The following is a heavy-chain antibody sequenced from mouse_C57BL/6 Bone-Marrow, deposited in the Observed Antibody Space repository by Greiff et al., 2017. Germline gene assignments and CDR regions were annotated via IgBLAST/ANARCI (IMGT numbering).Heavy chain of an antibody. D-gene: IGHD1-1*01. Sequence: DVKLVESGGGLVKPGGSLKLSCAASGFTFSSYAMSWVRQTPEKRLEWVATISDGGSYTYYPDNVKGRFTISRDNAKNNLYLQMSHLKSEDTAMYYCARGLYYYGSSYFAYWGQGTLVTVSA. V-gene: IGHV5-4*03. J-gene: IGHJ3*01. CDR1: GFTFSSYA. CDR2: ISDGGSYT. CDR3: ARGLYYYGSSYFAY.